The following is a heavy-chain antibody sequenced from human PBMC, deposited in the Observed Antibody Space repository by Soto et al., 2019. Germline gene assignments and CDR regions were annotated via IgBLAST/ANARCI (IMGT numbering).Heavy chain of an antibody. CDR1: GGTFSSYA. Sequence: ASVKVSCKASGGTFSSYAISWVRQAPGQGLEWMGGIIPIFGTANYAQKFQGRVTITADESTSTAYMELSSLRSEDTAVYYCARNPRDSSGYYYFPEFDYWGQGTLVNVSS. J-gene: IGHJ4*02. V-gene: IGHV1-69*13. D-gene: IGHD3-22*01. CDR3: ARNPRDSSGYYYFPEFDY. CDR2: IIPIFGTA.